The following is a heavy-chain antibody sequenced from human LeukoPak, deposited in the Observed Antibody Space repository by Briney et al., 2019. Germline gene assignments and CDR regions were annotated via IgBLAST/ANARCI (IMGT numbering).Heavy chain of an antibody. J-gene: IGHJ4*02. Sequence: SETLSLTCTVSSDSISSYYWSWIRQPPGKGLEWIGYIYYSGTTKYNPSLKSRVTISIDTSKDQFSLKLSSVTAADTAVYYCARVSHSSSWYYFDYWGQGTLVTVSS. CDR1: SDSISSYY. CDR3: ARVSHSSSWYYFDY. D-gene: IGHD6-13*01. CDR2: IYYSGTT. V-gene: IGHV4-59*01.